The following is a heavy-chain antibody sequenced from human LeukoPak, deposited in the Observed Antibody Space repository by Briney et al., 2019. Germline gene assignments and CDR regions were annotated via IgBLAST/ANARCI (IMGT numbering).Heavy chain of an antibody. CDR1: GGSISSYY. Sequence: SETLSLTCTVSGGSISSYYWSWIRQPPGKGLEWIGYIYYSGTTNYNPSLKSRVTISVDTSKNQFSLKLSSVTAADTAVYYCARDPVGYDSSGYSDTYFDYWGQGTLVTVSS. CDR2: IYYSGTT. V-gene: IGHV4-59*12. D-gene: IGHD3-22*01. CDR3: ARDPVGYDSSGYSDTYFDY. J-gene: IGHJ4*02.